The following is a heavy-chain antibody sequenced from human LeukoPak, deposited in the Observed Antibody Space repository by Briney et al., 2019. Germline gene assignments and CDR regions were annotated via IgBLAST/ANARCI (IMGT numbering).Heavy chain of an antibody. D-gene: IGHD5-18*01. J-gene: IGHJ3*02. Sequence: GGSLTLSCAASGFTFSNARMSWVRQAPGKGLEWVGRIKSKTDGGTTDYAAPVKGRFTISRDDSKNTLYLQMNSLKTEDTAVYYCTTDLVYSYGNDAFDIWGQGTMVTVSS. CDR2: IKSKTDGGTT. V-gene: IGHV3-15*01. CDR3: TTDLVYSYGNDAFDI. CDR1: GFTFSNAR.